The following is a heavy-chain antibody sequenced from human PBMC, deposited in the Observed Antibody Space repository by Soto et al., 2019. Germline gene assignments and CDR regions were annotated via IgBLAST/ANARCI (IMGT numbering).Heavy chain of an antibody. Sequence: SETLSLTCAVSGGSISSSNWWSWVRQPPGKGLEWIGEIYHSGSTNYNPSLKSRVTISVDKSKNQFSLKLSSVTAADTAVYYCARDGVDTAMVRVVWFDPWGQGTLVTVSS. J-gene: IGHJ5*02. CDR2: IYHSGST. V-gene: IGHV4-4*02. CDR1: GGSISSSNW. D-gene: IGHD5-18*01. CDR3: ARDGVDTAMVRVVWFDP.